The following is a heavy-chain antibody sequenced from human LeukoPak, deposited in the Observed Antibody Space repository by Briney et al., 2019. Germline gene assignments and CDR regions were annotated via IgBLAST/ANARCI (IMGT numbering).Heavy chain of an antibody. D-gene: IGHD3-3*01. CDR2: MNPNSGNT. V-gene: IGHV1-8*01. Sequence: ASVKVSCKASGYTFTSYDINWVRQATGQGLEWMGWMNPNSGNTGYAQKFQGRVTMTRNNSISTAYMELSSLRSEDTAVYYCARDPRITIFGVVTNQDYYYYGMDVWGQGTTVTVSS. CDR3: ARDPRITIFGVVTNQDYYYYGMDV. J-gene: IGHJ6*02. CDR1: GYTFTSYD.